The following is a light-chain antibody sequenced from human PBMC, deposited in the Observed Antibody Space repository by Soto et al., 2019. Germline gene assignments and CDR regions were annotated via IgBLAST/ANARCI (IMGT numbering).Light chain of an antibody. CDR3: MQALQTHHT. CDR2: VAR. V-gene: IGKV2-28*01. J-gene: IGKJ4*01. CDR1: QSLLDSNGYNY. Sequence: EIVLTQSPLSLAVTPGEPAAMSCRSRQSLLDSNGYNYLDWYLQRPGQSPQLLIYVARKRAAGGPAWFSGSGSGTKFTLRISKVEPEAFGIYYCMQALQTHHTVGGGTRVDIK.